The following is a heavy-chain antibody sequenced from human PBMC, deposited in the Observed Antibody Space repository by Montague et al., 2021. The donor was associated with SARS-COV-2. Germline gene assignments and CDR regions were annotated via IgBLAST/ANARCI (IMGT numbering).Heavy chain of an antibody. Sequence: SETLSLTCAVYGGSFSGYYWSWIRQPPGKGLEWIGEINHSGSTNYNPSLKSRVTISVDTSKNQFSLQLSSVTAADTALYYCARGRTGTTFYYYYYYGMDVWGQGTTVTVSS. V-gene: IGHV4-34*01. CDR1: GGSFSGYY. CDR3: ARGRTGTTFYYYYYYGMDV. D-gene: IGHD1-7*01. CDR2: INHSGST. J-gene: IGHJ6*02.